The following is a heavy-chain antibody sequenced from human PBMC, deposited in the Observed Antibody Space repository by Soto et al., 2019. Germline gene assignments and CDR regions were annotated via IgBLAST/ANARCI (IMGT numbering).Heavy chain of an antibody. CDR1: GGSFSGYY. V-gene: IGHV4-34*01. Sequence: PSETLSLTCAVYGGSFSGYYWSWIRQPPGKGLEWIGEINHSGSTNYNPSLKSRVTISVDTSKNQFSLKLSSVTAADTAVYYCARGRRWYSSSSGYGMDVWGQGTTVTVSS. J-gene: IGHJ6*02. CDR2: INHSGST. D-gene: IGHD6-6*01. CDR3: ARGRRWYSSSSGYGMDV.